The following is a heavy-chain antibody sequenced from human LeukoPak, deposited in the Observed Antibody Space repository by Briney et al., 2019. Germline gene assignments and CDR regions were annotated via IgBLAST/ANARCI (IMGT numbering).Heavy chain of an antibody. CDR1: GYIFTSYN. Sequence: ASVKVSCKASGYIFTSYNMYWVRQAPGQGLEWMGLINPRGTATRYAESFQGRLTLTRDLSTSTDYMELSSLRSDDTAVYFCARVGWELSYYYYMDVWGKGTTVTISS. CDR3: ARVGWELSYYYYMDV. J-gene: IGHJ6*03. CDR2: INPRGTAT. D-gene: IGHD1-26*01. V-gene: IGHV1-46*01.